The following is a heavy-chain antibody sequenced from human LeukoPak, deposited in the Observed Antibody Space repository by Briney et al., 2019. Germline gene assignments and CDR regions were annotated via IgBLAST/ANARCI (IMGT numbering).Heavy chain of an antibody. CDR2: VKQDGSEK. J-gene: IGHJ4*02. CDR1: GFVFSGYW. D-gene: IGHD3-22*01. Sequence: GGSLRLSCAASGFVFSGYWMTWVRQTPRKGLEWVANVKQDGSEKDYVDSVKGRFTISRDNAKNSLYLQMNSLRAEDTGVYYCARGTVLDASGYVDYWGQGTLVTVSS. CDR3: ARGTVLDASGYVDY. V-gene: IGHV3-7*03.